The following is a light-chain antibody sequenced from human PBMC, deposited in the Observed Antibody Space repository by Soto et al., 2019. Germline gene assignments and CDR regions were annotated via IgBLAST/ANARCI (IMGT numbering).Light chain of an antibody. CDR3: QQYGSSLWT. J-gene: IGKJ1*01. CDR2: DAS. Sequence: DIVLTQSPATLSLSPGNRVTLSCRANDRISRSLAWYQQKPGQPPRILIYDASFRATGIPARFSGSGFGTDFTLTISSLEPEDFAVYYCQQYGSSLWTFGQGTKVDIK. CDR1: DRISRS. V-gene: IGKV3-20*01.